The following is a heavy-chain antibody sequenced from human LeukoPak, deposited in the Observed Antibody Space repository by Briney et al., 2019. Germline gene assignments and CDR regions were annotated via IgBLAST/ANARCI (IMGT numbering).Heavy chain of an antibody. D-gene: IGHD5-18*01. CDR2: ISSSSSSI. CDR3: ARASGDIVETATMGSY. J-gene: IGHJ4*02. V-gene: IGHV3-21*01. Sequence: GGSLRLSCAASGFTFSSYSMNWVRQAPGKGLEWVSSISSSSSSIYYADSVKGRFTISRDNAKNSLYLQMDSLRAEDTAVYYCARASGDIVETATMGSYWGQGTLVTVSS. CDR1: GFTFSSYS.